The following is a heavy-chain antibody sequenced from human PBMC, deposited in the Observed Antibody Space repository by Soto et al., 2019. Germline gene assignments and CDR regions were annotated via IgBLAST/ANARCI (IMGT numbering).Heavy chain of an antibody. V-gene: IGHV1-46*01. CDR2: INPSGGST. CDR1: GYTFTSYY. Sequence: ASVKVSCKASGYTFTSYYMHWVRQAPGQGLEWMGIINPSGGSTSYAQKFQGRVTMTRDTSTSTVYMELSSLRSEDTAVYYCARDLEYQLLRATDYGTDVWGQATTVTVSS. D-gene: IGHD2-2*01. J-gene: IGHJ6*02. CDR3: ARDLEYQLLRATDYGTDV.